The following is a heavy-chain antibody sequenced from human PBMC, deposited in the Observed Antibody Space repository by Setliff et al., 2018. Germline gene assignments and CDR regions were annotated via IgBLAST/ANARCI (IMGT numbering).Heavy chain of an antibody. Sequence: SETLSLTCTVSGGSISSYYWSWXRQPAGKGLEWIGRIYTSGSTNYNPSLKSRVTISVDTSKNQFSLKLSSVTAADTAVYYCARARIQLWSSPVHWFDPWGQGTLVTVSS. CDR1: GGSISSYY. D-gene: IGHD5-18*01. J-gene: IGHJ5*02. CDR2: IYTSGST. V-gene: IGHV4-4*07. CDR3: ARARIQLWSSPVHWFDP.